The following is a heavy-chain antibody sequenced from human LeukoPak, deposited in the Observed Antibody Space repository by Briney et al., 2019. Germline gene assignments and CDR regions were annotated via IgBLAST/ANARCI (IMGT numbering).Heavy chain of an antibody. V-gene: IGHV4-59*01. CDR2: IYYSGST. CDR3: ARETLEGKFDP. D-gene: IGHD1-1*01. J-gene: IGHJ5*02. CDR1: GGSISSYY. Sequence: SETLSLTCTVSGGSISSYYWSWIRQPPGKGLEWIGYIYYSGSTNYNPSLKSRVTISVDTSKNQFSLKLSSVTAADTAVYYCARETLEGKFDPWGQGILVTVSS.